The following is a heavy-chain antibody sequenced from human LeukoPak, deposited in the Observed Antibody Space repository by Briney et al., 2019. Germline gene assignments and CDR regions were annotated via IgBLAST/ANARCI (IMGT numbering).Heavy chain of an antibody. CDR2: INLSGGTT. J-gene: IGHJ5*02. CDR3: ARDFGYNWKANWFDP. D-gene: IGHD1-1*01. Sequence: VASVKVSCKASGYTFTSYYMHWVRQAPGQGLEWMGIINLSGGTTYYAQKFQGRVTMTNDMSTSTVYMELSSLRSEDTAVYYCARDFGYNWKANWFDPWGQGTLVTVS. CDR1: GYTFTSYY. V-gene: IGHV1-46*01.